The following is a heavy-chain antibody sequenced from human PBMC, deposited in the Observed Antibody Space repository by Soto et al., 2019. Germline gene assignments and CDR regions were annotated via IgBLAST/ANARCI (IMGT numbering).Heavy chain of an antibody. CDR1: GFTFSSYS. J-gene: IGHJ4*02. V-gene: IGHV3-21*01. D-gene: IGHD3-3*01. CDR2: ISSSSSYI. Sequence: GGSLRLSCAASGFTFSSYSMNWVRQAPGKGLEWVSSISSSSSYIYYADSVKGRFTISRDNAKNSLYLQMNSLRAEDTAVYYCASPNDFWSGHYPGWGQGTLVTVSS. CDR3: ASPNDFWSGHYPG.